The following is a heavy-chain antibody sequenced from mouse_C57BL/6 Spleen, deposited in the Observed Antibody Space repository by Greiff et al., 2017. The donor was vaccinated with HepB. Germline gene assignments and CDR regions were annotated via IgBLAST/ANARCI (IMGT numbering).Heavy chain of an antibody. V-gene: IGHV5-6*01. CDR3: ARKTRGAMDY. CDR2: ISSGGSYT. J-gene: IGHJ4*01. CDR1: GFTFSSYG. Sequence: EVQGVESGGDLVKPGGSLKLSCAASGFTFSSYGMSWVRQTPDKRLEWVATISSGGSYTYYPDSVKGRFTISRDNAKNTLYLQMSSLKSEDTAMYYCARKTRGAMDYWGQGTSVTVSS.